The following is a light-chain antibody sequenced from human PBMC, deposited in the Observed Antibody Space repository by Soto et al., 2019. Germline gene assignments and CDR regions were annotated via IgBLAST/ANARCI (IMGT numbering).Light chain of an antibody. CDR3: QQYDSYPTWS. Sequence: DIQMTQSPSTVSASVGDRVTITCRASQSISNWLAWYQQKPGKAPNLLIYGVSSLESGVPSRFSGSGSGTEFSHTISGLQPDDFATYYCQQYDSYPTWSFGQGTKVEIK. V-gene: IGKV1-5*01. J-gene: IGKJ1*01. CDR2: GVS. CDR1: QSISNW.